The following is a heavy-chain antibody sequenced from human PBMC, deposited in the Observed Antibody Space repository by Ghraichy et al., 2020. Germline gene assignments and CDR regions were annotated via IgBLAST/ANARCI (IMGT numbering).Heavy chain of an antibody. V-gene: IGHV1-18*01. D-gene: IGHD4-17*01. CDR1: GYTFTTYG. Sequence: ASVKVSCKASGYTFTTYGISWVRQAPGQGLEWMGWISAYNGNTKYAQKLEGRVTMTTDTFTTTAYMELKNLRSDDTAIYYCVREEQNGVYIHFLYWGQGTQVTVSS. J-gene: IGHJ1*01. CDR3: VREEQNGVYIHFLY. CDR2: ISAYNGNT.